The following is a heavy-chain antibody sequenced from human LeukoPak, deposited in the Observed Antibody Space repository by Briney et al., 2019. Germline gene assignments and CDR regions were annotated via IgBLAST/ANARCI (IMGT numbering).Heavy chain of an antibody. D-gene: IGHD2-2*01. CDR1: GFTFSSYA. CDR2: ISGSGGST. V-gene: IGHV3-23*01. Sequence: GGSLRLSCAASGFTFSSYAMSWVRQAPGKGLEWVSAISGSGGSTYYADSVKGRFTISRDNSKNPLYLQMNSLRAEDTAVYYCAKDHCSSTSCYYYYYYMDVWGKGTTVTVSS. CDR3: AKDHCSSTSCYYYYYYMDV. J-gene: IGHJ6*03.